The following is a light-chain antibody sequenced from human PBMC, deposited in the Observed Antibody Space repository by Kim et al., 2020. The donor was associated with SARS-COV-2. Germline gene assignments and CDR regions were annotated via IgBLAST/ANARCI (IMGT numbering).Light chain of an antibody. CDR1: QSLSSS. CDR3: QQRTNWPPVAT. J-gene: IGKJ4*01. Sequence: EIVLTQSPAILSLSTGERATISCRASQSLSSSLAWYQQKPGQAPRLLIYETSNRATGIPARFSGSGSGTDFTLTISSLEPEDFAVYYCQQRTNWPPVATFGGGTKVDIK. CDR2: ETS. V-gene: IGKV3-11*01.